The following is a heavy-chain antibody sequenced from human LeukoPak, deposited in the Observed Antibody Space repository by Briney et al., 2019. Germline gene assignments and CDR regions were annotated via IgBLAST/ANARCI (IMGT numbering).Heavy chain of an antibody. V-gene: IGHV3-21*01. J-gene: IGHJ3*02. CDR3: ARTGPHDAFDI. D-gene: IGHD1-1*01. Sequence: GGSLRLSCAASGFTFRSYSMNWVREAPGKGLEWVSSISSSSSYIYYADSVKGRFTISRDNAKNSLYLQMNSLRAEDTAVYYCARTGPHDAFDIWGQGTMVTVSS. CDR1: GFTFRSYS. CDR2: ISSSSSYI.